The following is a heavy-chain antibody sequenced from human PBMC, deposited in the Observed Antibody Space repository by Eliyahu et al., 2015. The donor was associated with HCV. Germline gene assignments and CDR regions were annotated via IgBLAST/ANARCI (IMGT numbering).Heavy chain of an antibody. J-gene: IGHJ5*02. CDR1: GLAISGYS. D-gene: IGHD2-8*01. V-gene: IGHV3-23*01. CDR2: ISGGGVNI. CDR3: AKAIGVQWFDP. Sequence: GGLVQPGGSLRLSCTASGLAISGYSMTWVRQAPGKGLDWVSTISGGGVNIYYADSVKGRFTISRDDSKNMLYLQMTSLRADDTAVYYCAKAIGVQWFDPWGQGTLVTVTS.